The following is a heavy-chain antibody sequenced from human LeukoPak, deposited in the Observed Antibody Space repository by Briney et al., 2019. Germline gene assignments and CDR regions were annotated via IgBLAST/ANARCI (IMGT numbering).Heavy chain of an antibody. D-gene: IGHD6-13*01. Sequence: SETLSLTCTVPGGSISSSSYYWGWIRQPPGKGLEWIGSIYYSGRTYYNPSLKSRVTISVDTSKNQFSLKLRSVTAADTAVYHCASPGYTSSTWFDPWGQGTLVTVSS. CDR1: GGSISSSSYY. J-gene: IGHJ5*02. CDR3: ASPGYTSSTWFDP. V-gene: IGHV4-39*01. CDR2: IYYSGRT.